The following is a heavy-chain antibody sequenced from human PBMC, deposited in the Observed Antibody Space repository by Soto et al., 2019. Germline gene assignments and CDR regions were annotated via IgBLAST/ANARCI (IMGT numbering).Heavy chain of an antibody. D-gene: IGHD3-22*01. Sequence: SETLSLTCAVSGGSIGSSDWWSWVRQPPGKGLEWIGEISHSGNTNYSPPLRGRVTISVDKSKNQFSLKLTSVTAADTAVYYCARAYDRSGSPARYFDFWGQGTLVTVSS. CDR3: ARAYDRSGSPARYFDF. V-gene: IGHV4-4*02. CDR1: GGSIGSSDW. J-gene: IGHJ4*02. CDR2: ISHSGNT.